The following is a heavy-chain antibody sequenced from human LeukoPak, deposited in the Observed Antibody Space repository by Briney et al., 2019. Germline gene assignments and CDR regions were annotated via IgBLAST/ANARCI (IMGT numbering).Heavy chain of an antibody. CDR2: INPNSGDT. CDR3: ARDPRDFYYDSSGYTGTRYAFDY. J-gene: IGHJ4*02. CDR1: GYTFTGYY. V-gene: IGHV1-2*02. Sequence: ASVKVSCKASGYTFTGYYMHWVRQAPGQGLEWMGWINPNSGDTNYAQKFQGRFTMTRDTSISTAYMEMSRLGSDDTAVYYCARDPRDFYYDSSGYTGTRYAFDYWGQGTLVTVSS. D-gene: IGHD3-22*01.